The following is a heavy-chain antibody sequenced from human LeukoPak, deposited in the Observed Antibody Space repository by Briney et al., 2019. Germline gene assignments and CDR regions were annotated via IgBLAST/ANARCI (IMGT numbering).Heavy chain of an antibody. Sequence: PGGSLRLSCAASGFTFSDYYMSWIRQAPGKGLERVSYISSSGSTIYYADSVKGRFTISRDNAKNSLYLQMNSLRAEDTAVYYCAKGRGWEASYYYYYMAVWGKGTTVTISS. D-gene: IGHD1-26*01. CDR1: GFTFSDYY. CDR3: AKGRGWEASYYYYYMAV. CDR2: ISSSGSTI. V-gene: IGHV3-11*04. J-gene: IGHJ6*03.